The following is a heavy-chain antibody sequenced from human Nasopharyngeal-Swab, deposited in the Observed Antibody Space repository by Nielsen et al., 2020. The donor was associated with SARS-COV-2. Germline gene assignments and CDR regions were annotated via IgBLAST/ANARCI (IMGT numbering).Heavy chain of an antibody. Sequence: GSLRLSCAVYGGSFSGYYWSWIRQPPGKGLEWIGEINHSGSTNYNPSLKSRVTIPVDTSKNQFSLKLSSVTAADTAVYYCARLVGATDYYYYGMDVWGQGTTVTVSS. D-gene: IGHD1-26*01. J-gene: IGHJ6*02. CDR3: ARLVGATDYYYYGMDV. CDR2: INHSGST. V-gene: IGHV4-34*01. CDR1: GGSFSGYY.